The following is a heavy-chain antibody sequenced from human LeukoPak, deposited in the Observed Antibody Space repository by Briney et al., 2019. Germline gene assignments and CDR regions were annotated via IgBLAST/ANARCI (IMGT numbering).Heavy chain of an antibody. CDR1: GFTFSSYN. CDR2: INRIGGST. V-gene: IGHV3-64*01. D-gene: IGHD6-6*01. Sequence: PGGSLRLSRAASGFTFSSYNMHWVRQAPGKGLEYVSRINRIGGSTYYTNSVKGRFTIARDNAKNTLYLQMGSLRVEDMAVYYCARRYSGSYDYWGQGTLVTVSS. J-gene: IGHJ4*02. CDR3: ARRYSGSYDY.